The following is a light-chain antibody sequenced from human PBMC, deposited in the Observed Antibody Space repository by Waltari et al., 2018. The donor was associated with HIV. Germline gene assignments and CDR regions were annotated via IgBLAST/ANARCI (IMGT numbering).Light chain of an antibody. CDR1: SRHVGGYNY. V-gene: IGLV2-14*03. CDR3: SSYTSSSPYA. CDR2: DVS. Sequence: QSALTQPASVSGSPGQSITISCPGTSRHVGGYNYVSWYQQHPGKAPKLMIYDVSNRPSGVSNRFSGSKSGNTASLTISGLQAEDEADYYCSSYTSSSPYAFGTGTKVTVL. J-gene: IGLJ1*01.